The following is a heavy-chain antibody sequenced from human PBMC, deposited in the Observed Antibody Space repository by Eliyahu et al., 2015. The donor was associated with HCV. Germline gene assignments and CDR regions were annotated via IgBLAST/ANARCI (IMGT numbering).Heavy chain of an antibody. CDR3: ARIKTTLAARRPEGFDY. J-gene: IGHJ4*02. Sequence: QVTLKESGPVLVKPTETLTLTCTVSGFSLSNARMGVSWIRQPPGKALEWLAHIFFNCEKTSSTSLKSRLTISKDTSKSQVVLTMTNMDPVDTATYYCARIKTTLAARRPEGFDYWGQGTLVTVSS. CDR2: IFFNCEK. D-gene: IGHD6-6*01. CDR1: GFSLSNARMG. V-gene: IGHV2-26*01.